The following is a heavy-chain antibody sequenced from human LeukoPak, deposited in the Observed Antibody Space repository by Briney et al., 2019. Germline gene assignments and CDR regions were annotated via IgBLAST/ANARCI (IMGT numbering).Heavy chain of an antibody. CDR1: GYSFTNYW. J-gene: IGHJ4*02. V-gene: IGHV5-51*01. D-gene: IGHD3-22*01. Sequence: LGESLKISCKGSGYSFTNYWIGWVRQMPGKGLEWMGIIYPGDSDTRYSPSFQGQVTISADKSITTAYLQWSSLKASDTAMYYCARSTSSGYYYDLDCWGQGTLVTVSS. CDR2: IYPGDSDT. CDR3: ARSTSSGYYYDLDC.